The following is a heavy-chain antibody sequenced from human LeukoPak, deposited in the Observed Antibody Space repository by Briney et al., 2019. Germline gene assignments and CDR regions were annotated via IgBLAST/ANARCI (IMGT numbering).Heavy chain of an antibody. CDR1: GFTFSSYA. Sequence: GRSLRLSCAASGFTFSSYAMHWVRQAPGKGLEWVAVISWDGSNKYYADSVKGRFTISRDNSKNTLYLQMNSLRAEDTAVYYCATGVRDVLQTLTAGYYFDYWGQGTLVTVSS. CDR3: ATGVRDVLQTLTAGYYFDY. D-gene: IGHD5-24*01. J-gene: IGHJ4*02. CDR2: ISWDGSNK. V-gene: IGHV3-30-3*01.